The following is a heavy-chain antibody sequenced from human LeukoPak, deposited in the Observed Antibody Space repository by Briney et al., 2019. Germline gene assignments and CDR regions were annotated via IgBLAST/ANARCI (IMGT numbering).Heavy chain of an antibody. CDR2: INPSGDPT. V-gene: IGHV1-46*01. CDR3: ARGGFLTSGYLDS. D-gene: IGHD6-25*01. CDR1: GYTFTSYY. Sequence: ASVKVSCKASGYTFTSYYMHWVRQAPGQGLEWVGIINPSGDPTTYAQKFQGRVTMTSDMSTSTVYMELSSLRSEDTAIYFCARGGFLTSGYLDSWGQGTLITVSS. J-gene: IGHJ4*02.